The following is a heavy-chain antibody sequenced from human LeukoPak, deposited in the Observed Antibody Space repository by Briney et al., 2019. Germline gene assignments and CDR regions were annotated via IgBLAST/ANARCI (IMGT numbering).Heavy chain of an antibody. J-gene: IGHJ4*02. CDR3: ARDFWGAYRVDYFDY. V-gene: IGHV3-48*03. D-gene: IGHD3-3*01. CDR1: GFTFSTYE. Sequence: GGSLRLSCAASGFTFSTYEMNWVRQVPGKGLEWVSYISGSGTTIYYADSVKGRFAISRDNTKNSMYLQMNSLRAEDTAVYYCARDFWGAYRVDYFDYWGQGTLVTVSS. CDR2: ISGSGTTI.